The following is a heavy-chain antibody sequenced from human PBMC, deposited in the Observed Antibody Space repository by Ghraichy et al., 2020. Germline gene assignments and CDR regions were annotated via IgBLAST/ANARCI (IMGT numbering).Heavy chain of an antibody. D-gene: IGHD6-13*01. J-gene: IGHJ4*02. CDR1: GFRFNRYW. CDR2: IKYDGDEK. Sequence: LSLTCAASGFRFNRYWMTWVRQAPGKGLEWVANIKYDGDEKYYVDSVKGRFSISKDNAKNSLSLQMNSLRAEDTAVYYCARAFEIYSSSWYIDYWGQGALVIVSS. CDR3: ARAFEIYSSSWYIDY. V-gene: IGHV3-7*03.